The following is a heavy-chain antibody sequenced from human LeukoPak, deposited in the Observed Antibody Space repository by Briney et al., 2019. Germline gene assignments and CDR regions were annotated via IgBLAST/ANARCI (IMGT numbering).Heavy chain of an antibody. CDR1: GFTFSSYG. D-gene: IGHD2-2*01. CDR3: AKSAVNSVAAAFDY. Sequence: TGGSLRLSCAASGFTFSSYGMYWVRQAPGKGLEWVAVISYDGSNKYYADSVKGRFTISRDNSKNTLYLQMNSLRAEDTAVYYCAKSAVNSVAAAFDYWGQGTLVTVSS. J-gene: IGHJ4*02. V-gene: IGHV3-30*18. CDR2: ISYDGSNK.